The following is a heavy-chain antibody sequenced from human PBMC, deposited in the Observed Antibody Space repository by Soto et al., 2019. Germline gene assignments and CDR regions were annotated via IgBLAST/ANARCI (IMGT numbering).Heavy chain of an antibody. J-gene: IGHJ4*02. D-gene: IGHD3-10*01. V-gene: IGHV4-4*07. CDR1: GGSINSYW. CDR3: ARDIGSYAYGEGY. CDR2: VYSSGTT. Sequence: SETLSLTCSVSGGSINSYWWSWIRQPAGKGLEWIGRVYSSGTTDYNPSLNSRATMSVETSKNQFSLKLSSVTAADTAVYYCARDIGSYAYGEGYWGQGIQVTVSS.